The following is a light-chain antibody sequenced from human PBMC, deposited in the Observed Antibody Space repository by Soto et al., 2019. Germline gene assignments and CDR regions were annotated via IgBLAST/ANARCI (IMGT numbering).Light chain of an antibody. J-gene: IGKJ4*01. CDR1: QNINTF. V-gene: IGKV3-11*01. CDR3: KNRDNWPPGAA. Sequence: EIVLTQSPATLSLSPGDRATLSCRASQNINTFLAWYQQKPGQAPRRLIYDAFKRATGIPARFSGSGPGTDVTLTISSLEPEDFAVYYCKNRDNWPPGAAFGGGTKVEIK. CDR2: DAF.